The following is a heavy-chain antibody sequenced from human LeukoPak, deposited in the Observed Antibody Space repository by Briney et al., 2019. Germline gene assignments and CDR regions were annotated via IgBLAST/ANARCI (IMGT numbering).Heavy chain of an antibody. CDR2: TSYDGSNK. Sequence: GGSLRLSCAASGFTFSSYGMHWVRQAPGKGLEWVSVTSYDGSNKYYADSVKGRFTISRDNSKNTLYLQMNSLRAEDTAVYYCAKDSHEKDYGDYDFSYWGQGTLVTVSS. CDR3: AKDSHEKDYGDYDFSY. V-gene: IGHV3-30*18. J-gene: IGHJ4*02. CDR1: GFTFSSYG. D-gene: IGHD4-17*01.